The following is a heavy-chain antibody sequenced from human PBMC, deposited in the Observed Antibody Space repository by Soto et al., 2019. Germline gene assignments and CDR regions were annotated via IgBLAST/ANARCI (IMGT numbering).Heavy chain of an antibody. D-gene: IGHD6-13*01. CDR3: ARVIADYYFDY. J-gene: IGHJ4*02. CDR1: GGSISSGGYS. CDR2: IYHSGST. V-gene: IGHV4-30-2*01. Sequence: SETLSLTCAVSGGSISSGGYSWSWIRQPPGKGLEWIGYIYHSGSTYYNPSLKSRVTISVDRSKNQFSLKLSSVTAADTAVYYCARVIADYYFDYWGQGTLVTVSS.